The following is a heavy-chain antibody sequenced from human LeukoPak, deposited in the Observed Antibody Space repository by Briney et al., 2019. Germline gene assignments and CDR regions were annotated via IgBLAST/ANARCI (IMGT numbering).Heavy chain of an antibody. V-gene: IGHV3-30*04. J-gene: IGHJ5*02. CDR1: GFTFSSYA. CDR3: ARDLGYCSGGSCYGQLFDP. CDR2: ISYDGSNK. Sequence: GGSLRLFCAASGFTFSSYAMHWVRQAPGKGLEWVAVISYDGSNKYYADSVKGRFTISRDNSKNTLYLQMNSLRAEDTAVYYCARDLGYCSGGSCYGQLFDPWGQGTLVTVSS. D-gene: IGHD2-15*01.